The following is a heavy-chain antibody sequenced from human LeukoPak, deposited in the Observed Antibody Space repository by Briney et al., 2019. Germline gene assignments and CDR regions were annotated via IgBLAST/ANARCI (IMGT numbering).Heavy chain of an antibody. J-gene: IGHJ4*02. V-gene: IGHV3-30*18. Sequence: GGSLRLSCAASGFTLSSHGMHWVRQAPGMGLEWVALILYDGSNEYYADSVQGRFTISRDSSRNTLYLQMNSLRAEDTAVYYCAKDGTGGYYYLDYWGQGTLVTVSS. D-gene: IGHD3-22*01. CDR1: GFTLSSHG. CDR2: ILYDGSNE. CDR3: AKDGTGGYYYLDY.